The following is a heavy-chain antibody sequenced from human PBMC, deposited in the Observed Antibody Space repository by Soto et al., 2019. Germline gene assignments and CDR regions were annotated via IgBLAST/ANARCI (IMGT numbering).Heavy chain of an antibody. J-gene: IGHJ6*03. CDR3: ARGIGNPDYYYYYYMDV. CDR2: IWYDGSNK. Sequence: QVQLVESGGGVVQPGRSLRLSCAASGFTFSSYGMHWVRQAPGKGLEWVAVIWYDGSNKYYADSVKGRFTISRDNSKNPLYLQMNSLRAEDTAVYYCARGIGNPDYYYYYYMDVWGKGTTVTVSS. D-gene: IGHD1-1*01. V-gene: IGHV3-33*01. CDR1: GFTFSSYG.